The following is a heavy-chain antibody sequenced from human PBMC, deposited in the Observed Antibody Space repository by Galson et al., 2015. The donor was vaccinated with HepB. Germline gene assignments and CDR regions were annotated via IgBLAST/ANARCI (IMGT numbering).Heavy chain of an antibody. CDR2: IIPIFGTA. CDR3: ARDPTPMITHLFDP. D-gene: IGHD5-18*01. V-gene: IGHV1-69*13. CDR1: GGPFSSYA. Sequence: SVKVSCKASGGPFSSYAISWVRQAPGQGLEWMGGIIPIFGTANYAQNFQDRVTITADESTSTAYLELRSLRSDDTAVYYCARDPTPMITHLFDPWGQGTLVTVSS. J-gene: IGHJ5*02.